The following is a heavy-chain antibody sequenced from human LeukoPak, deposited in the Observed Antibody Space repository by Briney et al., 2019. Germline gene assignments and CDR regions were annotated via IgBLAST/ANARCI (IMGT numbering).Heavy chain of an antibody. CDR1: GGSISSYY. J-gene: IGHJ6*03. Sequence: SETLSLTCTVSGGSISSYYWSWIRQPPGKGLEWIGYIYYSGSTNYNPSLKSRVTISVDTSKNQFSLKLSSVTAADTAVYYCYVDTAMVSPLYYYYMDVWGKGTTVTVSS. CDR2: IYYSGST. V-gene: IGHV4-59*08. CDR3: YVDTAMVSPLYYYYMDV. D-gene: IGHD5-18*01.